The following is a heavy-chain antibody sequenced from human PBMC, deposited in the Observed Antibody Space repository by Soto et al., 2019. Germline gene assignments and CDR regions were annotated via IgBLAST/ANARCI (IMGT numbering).Heavy chain of an antibody. V-gene: IGHV4-30-4*01. CDR1: GGSISSGDYY. Sequence: SETLSLTCTVSGGSISSGDYYWSWIRQPPGKGLEWIGYIYYSGSTYYNPSLKSRVTISVDTSKNQFSLKLSSVTAADTAVYYCARDLSKRARYYDILTGHKPGPYYYGMDVWGQGTTVTVSS. CDR3: ARDLSKRARYYDILTGHKPGPYYYGMDV. CDR2: IYYSGST. J-gene: IGHJ6*02. D-gene: IGHD3-9*01.